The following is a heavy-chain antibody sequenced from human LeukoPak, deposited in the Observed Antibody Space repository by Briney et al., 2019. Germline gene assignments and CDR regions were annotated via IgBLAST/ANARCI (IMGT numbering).Heavy chain of an antibody. Sequence: GASVRVSCKASGYTFTGYYMHWVRQAPGQGLERMGRINPNSGGTNYAQKFQGRVTMTRDTSISTAYMELSRLRSDDTAVYYCARGDIVVVPASLWFDPWGQGTLVTVSS. CDR1: GYTFTGYY. V-gene: IGHV1-2*06. J-gene: IGHJ5*02. CDR3: ARGDIVVVPASLWFDP. D-gene: IGHD2-2*01. CDR2: INPNSGGT.